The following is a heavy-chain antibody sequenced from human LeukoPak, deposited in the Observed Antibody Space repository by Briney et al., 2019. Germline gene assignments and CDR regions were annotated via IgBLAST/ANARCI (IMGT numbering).Heavy chain of an antibody. V-gene: IGHV3-23*01. CDR2: ISGSGDST. CDR1: GFTFSTYA. J-gene: IGHJ4*02. D-gene: IGHD3-16*02. CDR3: AKDRRFRGVTVFDY. Sequence: GASLRLSCAASGFTFSTYAMSWVRQAPGKGLEWVSGISGSGDSTYYADSVKGRFTISRDDSKNTMYLQMTSLRAEDTAVYYCAKDRRFRGVTVFDYWGQGTRDRVSS.